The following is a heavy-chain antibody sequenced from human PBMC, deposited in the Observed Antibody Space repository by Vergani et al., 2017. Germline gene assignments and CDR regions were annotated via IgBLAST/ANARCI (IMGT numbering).Heavy chain of an antibody. J-gene: IGHJ4*02. CDR2: IYHSGST. Sequence: QVQLQESGPGLVKPSETLSLTCAVSGYSISSGYYWGWIRQPPGKGLEWIGSIYHSGSTYYNPSLKSRVTISVDTSKNQFSLKLSSVTAADTAVYYCAGGITGKGDLETAFDYWGQGTLVTVSS. CDR3: AGGITGKGDLETAFDY. V-gene: IGHV4-38-2*01. CDR1: GYSISSGYY. D-gene: IGHD1-20*01.